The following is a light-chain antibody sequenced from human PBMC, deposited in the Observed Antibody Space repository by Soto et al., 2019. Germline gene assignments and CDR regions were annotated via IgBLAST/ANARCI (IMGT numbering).Light chain of an antibody. CDR3: MQGTHWPYT. J-gene: IGKJ2*01. V-gene: IGKV2-30*01. CDR2: RVS. CDR1: QSLVYKDGNTY. Sequence: DVVMTQSPLSLPVTLGQPASISCRSSQSLVYKDGNTYLNWFQQRPGQPPRPLIYRVSNRGSGVPDRFSGSGSGTDFTLMISRVEAEDVAVYYCMQGTHWPYTFGQGTKLDIK.